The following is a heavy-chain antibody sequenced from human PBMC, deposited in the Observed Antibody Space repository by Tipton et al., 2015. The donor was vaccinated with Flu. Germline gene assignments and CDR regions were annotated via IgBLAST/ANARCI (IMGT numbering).Heavy chain of an antibody. Sequence: SLRLSCAASGFTFSSYAMSWVRQAPGKGLEWVSAISGSGGSTYYADSVKGRFTISRDNSKNTLYLQMNSLRAEDTAVYYCAKDKGNADYDFWSGYYFVGQNDYWGQGTLVTVSS. CDR2: ISGSGGST. V-gene: IGHV3-23*01. CDR3: AKDKGNADYDFWSGYYFVGQNDY. J-gene: IGHJ4*02. D-gene: IGHD3-3*01. CDR1: GFTFSSYA.